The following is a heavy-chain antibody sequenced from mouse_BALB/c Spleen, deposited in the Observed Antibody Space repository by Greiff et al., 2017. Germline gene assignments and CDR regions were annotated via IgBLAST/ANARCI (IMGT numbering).Heavy chain of an antibody. CDR3: ARSFTTWYFDV. D-gene: IGHD1-1*01. J-gene: IGHJ1*01. V-gene: IGHV1S29*02. CDR2: IYPYNGGT. CDR1: GYTFTDYN. Sequence: EVKVVESGPELVKPGASVKISCKASGYTFTDYNMHWVKQSHGKSLEWIGYIYPYNGGTGYNQKFKSKATLTVDNSSSTAYMELRSLTSEDSAVYYCARSFTTWYFDVWGAGTTVTVSS.